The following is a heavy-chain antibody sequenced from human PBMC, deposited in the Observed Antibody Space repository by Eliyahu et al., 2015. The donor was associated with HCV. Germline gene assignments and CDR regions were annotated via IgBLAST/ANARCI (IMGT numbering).Heavy chain of an antibody. CDR2: IYYSGST. CDR1: GGSISSSSYY. CDR3: ARPGRRYDAFDI. V-gene: IGHV4-39*01. D-gene: IGHD3-9*01. Sequence: QLQLQESGPGLVKPSETLSLTCTVSGGSISSSSYYWGWIRQPPGKGLEWIGSIYYSGSTYYNPSLKSRVTISVDTSKNQFSLKLSSVTAADTAVYYCARPGRRYDAFDIWGQGTMVTVSS. J-gene: IGHJ3*02.